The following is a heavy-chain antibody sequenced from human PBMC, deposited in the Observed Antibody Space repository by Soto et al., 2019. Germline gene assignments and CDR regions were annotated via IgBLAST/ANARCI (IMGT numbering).Heavy chain of an antibody. D-gene: IGHD3-22*01. CDR2: IYSTVTA. V-gene: IGHV4-4*07. Sequence: SETLSLTCTVSGGSINIYYWSWIRQAAGKGLEWIGRIYSTVTANYNPSLKSRVTMSVDTYENQISLRLSSVTAADTAVYYCARDDYYDSNNWLDPWGQGTLVTVSS. J-gene: IGHJ5*02. CDR3: ARDDYYDSNNWLDP. CDR1: GGSINIYY.